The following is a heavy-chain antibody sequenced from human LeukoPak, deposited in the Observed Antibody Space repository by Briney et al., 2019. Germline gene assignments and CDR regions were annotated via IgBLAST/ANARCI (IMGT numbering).Heavy chain of an antibody. J-gene: IGHJ6*03. D-gene: IGHD2-2*01. V-gene: IGHV3-15*01. CDR1: GCTFSNAW. CDR2: INSNTDGGTT. CDR3: TTSSSPPAKPYYYYYDYMDV. Sequence: AESLSLSCAASGCTFSNAWLSWIRQAPGKGLEWVGRINSNTDGGTTDYAAPVKGRFTISRDDSKNTLYLQMNSLKTEDTAVYYCTTSSSPPAKPYYYYYDYMDVWGKGTTVTVSS.